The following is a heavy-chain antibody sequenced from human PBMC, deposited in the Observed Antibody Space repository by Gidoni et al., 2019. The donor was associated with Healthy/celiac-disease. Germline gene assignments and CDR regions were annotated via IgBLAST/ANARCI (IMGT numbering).Heavy chain of an antibody. Sequence: SCAASGFTFSNAWMSWVRQAPGKGLEWVGRIKSKTDGGTTDYAAPVKGRFTISRDDSKNTLYLQMNSLKTEDTAVYYCTSRYFDWLQYFDYWGQGTLVTVSS. CDR1: GFTFSNAW. CDR2: IKSKTDGGTT. D-gene: IGHD3-9*01. J-gene: IGHJ4*02. V-gene: IGHV3-15*01. CDR3: TSRYFDWLQYFDY.